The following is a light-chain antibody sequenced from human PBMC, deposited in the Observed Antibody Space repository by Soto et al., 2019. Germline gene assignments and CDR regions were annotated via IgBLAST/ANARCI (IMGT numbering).Light chain of an antibody. CDR1: QSVSSY. CDR2: GVS. V-gene: IGKV3-20*01. J-gene: IGKJ4*01. CDR3: QQYGDSPLT. Sequence: EIVLTQSTATLSFSPGERATLSCRASQSVSSYLAWYQQKPGQAPRLLIYGVSSRATGIPDRFSGSGAGTDFTLTISRLEPEDFAVYYCQQYGDSPLTFGGGTKVDIK.